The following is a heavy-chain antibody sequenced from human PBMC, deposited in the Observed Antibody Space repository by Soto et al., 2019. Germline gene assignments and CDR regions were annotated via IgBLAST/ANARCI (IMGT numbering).Heavy chain of an antibody. CDR3: ARVGPGAYNFDY. CDR2: ISPNDGGT. D-gene: IGHD1-1*01. J-gene: IGHJ4*02. V-gene: IGHV1-2*02. Sequence: ASVKVSCKASGYTFTDHYMHWVRQAPGQGLEWMGWISPNDGGTNSALKFRGRVTMTRDTSISTVYMELSRLSSDDTAVYYCARVGPGAYNFDYWGQGTLVTVSS. CDR1: GYTFTDHY.